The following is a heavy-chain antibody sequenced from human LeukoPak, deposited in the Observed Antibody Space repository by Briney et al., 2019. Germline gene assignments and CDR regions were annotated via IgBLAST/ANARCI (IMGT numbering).Heavy chain of an antibody. Sequence: SETLSLTCTVSGGSISSYYWSWIRQPPRKGLEGIGYIYYSGSTNYNPSLKSRVTISVDTSKNQFSLKLSSVTAADTAVYYCARSGSYFDYWGQGTLVTVSS. J-gene: IGHJ4*02. V-gene: IGHV4-59*01. D-gene: IGHD6-25*01. CDR3: ARSGSYFDY. CDR2: IYYSGST. CDR1: GGSISSYY.